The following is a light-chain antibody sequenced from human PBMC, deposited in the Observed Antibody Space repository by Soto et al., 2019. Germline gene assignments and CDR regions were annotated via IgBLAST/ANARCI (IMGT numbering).Light chain of an antibody. Sequence: DIQVTQSPSSVSASVGDRVTITCRASQDINNWLAWYQQKPGKDPKLLIYTTSNLQSVVPSRFSGSGSGTDFTLTINSLQPEDFATYYCQQANSFPLTFGGGTKVEIK. CDR2: TTS. J-gene: IGKJ4*01. CDR3: QQANSFPLT. V-gene: IGKV1D-12*01. CDR1: QDINNW.